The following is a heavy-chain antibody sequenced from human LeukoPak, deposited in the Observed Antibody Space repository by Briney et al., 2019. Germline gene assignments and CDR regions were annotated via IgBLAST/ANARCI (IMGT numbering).Heavy chain of an antibody. V-gene: IGHV4-39*07. J-gene: IGHJ4*02. CDR2: IYYSGST. Sequence: PSETLSLTCTVSGCSISSSSYYWGWIRQPPGKGLEWIGSIYYSGSTYYNPSLKSRVTISVDTSKNQFSLKPSSVTAAETAVYYCARGVEYSDYWGQGTLVTVSS. CDR3: ARGVEYSDY. CDR1: GCSISSSSYY. D-gene: IGHD5-18*01.